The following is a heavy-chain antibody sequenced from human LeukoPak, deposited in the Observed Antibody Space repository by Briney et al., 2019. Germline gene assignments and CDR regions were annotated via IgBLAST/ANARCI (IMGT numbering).Heavy chain of an antibody. Sequence: GGSLRLSCAASGFTFSSYEMNWVRQAPGKGLEWVANINPDESAKNYVASVKGRFTISRDNAKNSVYVEMDSLTVEDTAVYYCARVRCCEGSGLLYFDPWSQGTLVTVSS. V-gene: IGHV3-7*01. CDR3: ARVRCCEGSGLLYFDP. J-gene: IGHJ5*02. CDR2: INPDESAK. D-gene: IGHD6-19*01. CDR1: GFTFSSYE.